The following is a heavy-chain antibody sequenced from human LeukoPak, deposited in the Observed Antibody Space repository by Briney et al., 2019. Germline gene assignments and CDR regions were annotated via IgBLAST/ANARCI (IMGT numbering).Heavy chain of an antibody. Sequence: ASVTVSFKASGYTFTSYGISWVRQAPGQGLEWMGWIGAYNSNTNYAQKLQGRVTMTTDTSTSTAYMELRSLRSDDTAVYYCARDLGMGTYYYDSSGYDDWFDPWGQGTLVTVSS. V-gene: IGHV1-18*01. J-gene: IGHJ5*02. D-gene: IGHD3-22*01. CDR3: ARDLGMGTYYYDSSGYDDWFDP. CDR2: IGAYNSNT. CDR1: GYTFTSYG.